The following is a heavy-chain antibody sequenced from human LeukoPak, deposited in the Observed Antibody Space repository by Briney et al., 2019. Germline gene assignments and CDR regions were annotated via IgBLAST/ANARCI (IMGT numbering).Heavy chain of an antibody. CDR2: IWYDGTKT. J-gene: IGHJ4*02. Sequence: PGRSLRLSCAASGFIFNGYGMHWVRQAPGKGLEWVAIIWYDGTKTFYADSVKGRFTISRDNSKNALYLQMNSLRAEDTAVYYCAKGVVRFSGSYSYFDYWGQGTLVTVSS. D-gene: IGHD1-26*01. V-gene: IGHV3-33*06. CDR3: AKGVVRFSGSYSYFDY. CDR1: GFIFNGYG.